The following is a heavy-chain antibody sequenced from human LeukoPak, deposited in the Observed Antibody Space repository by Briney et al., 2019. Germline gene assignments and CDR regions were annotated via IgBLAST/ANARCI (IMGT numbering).Heavy chain of an antibody. CDR2: IYYSGST. CDR3: ARHRGSGYPYFDY. V-gene: IGHV4-59*01. Sequence: PSETLSLTCTVSGGSINNYYWSWIRQPPGKGLEWIGYIYYSGSTNDNPSLKSRVTISVDTSKNHFSLKLSSLTAADTAVYYCARHRGSGYPYFDYWGQGTLVTVSS. CDR1: GGSINNYY. J-gene: IGHJ4*02. D-gene: IGHD3-22*01.